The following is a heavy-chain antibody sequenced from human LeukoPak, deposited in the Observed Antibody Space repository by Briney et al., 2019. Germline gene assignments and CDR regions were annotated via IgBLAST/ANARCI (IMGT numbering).Heavy chain of an antibody. Sequence: PGGSLRLSCAASGFTFSSAWMIWVRQPPGKGLEWIGEISHSGSTNYNPSLKSRVTISVDTSKNQFSLKLSSVTAADTAVYYCARGRSEPSYYYDSSGYCLGFDYWGQGTLVTVSS. CDR1: GFTFSSAW. CDR2: ISHSGST. D-gene: IGHD3-22*01. J-gene: IGHJ4*02. V-gene: IGHV4-34*01. CDR3: ARGRSEPSYYYDSSGYCLGFDY.